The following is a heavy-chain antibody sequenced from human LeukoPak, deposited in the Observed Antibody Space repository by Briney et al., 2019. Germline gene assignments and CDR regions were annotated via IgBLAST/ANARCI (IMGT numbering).Heavy chain of an antibody. CDR1: GFTFSSYA. Sequence: GGSLRLSCAASGFTFSSYAMSWVRQAPGKGLEWVSAISGSGGSTYYADSVKGRFTISRDNSKNTLYLQMNSLRAEDTAVYYCAKLYGRDYYYGMDVWGQGTTVTVSS. V-gene: IGHV3-23*01. CDR3: AKLYGRDYYYGMDV. J-gene: IGHJ6*02. CDR2: ISGSGGST. D-gene: IGHD3-10*02.